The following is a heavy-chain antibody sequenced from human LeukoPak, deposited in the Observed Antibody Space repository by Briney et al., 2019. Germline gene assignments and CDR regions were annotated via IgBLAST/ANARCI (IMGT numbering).Heavy chain of an antibody. CDR3: ARDWGVSARPGYMDV. CDR1: GGSISSYY. CDR2: IYYSGSN. D-gene: IGHD6-6*01. V-gene: IGHV4-59*01. Sequence: SETLSLTCTVSGGSISSYYWSWIRQPPGKGLGWIGYIYYSGSNKYNPSLKSRVTISVDTSKNQFSLRLSSVTAADTAVYYCARDWGVSARPGYMDVWGKGTTVTVSS. J-gene: IGHJ6*03.